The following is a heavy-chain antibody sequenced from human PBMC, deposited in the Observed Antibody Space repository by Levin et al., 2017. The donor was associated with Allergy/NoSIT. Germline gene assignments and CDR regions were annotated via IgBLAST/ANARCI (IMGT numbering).Heavy chain of an antibody. Sequence: PSETLSLTCTVSSDSISSSSYYWGWIRQPPGKGLECIGGVHYSGSTYYNPSLKSRVTISVDTSENQFSLKLSSVTAADTAVYYCARTHGGGYACSDYWGQGTLVTVSS. J-gene: IGHJ4*02. V-gene: IGHV4-39*07. CDR2: VHYSGST. CDR1: SDSISSSSYY. D-gene: IGHD2-2*01. CDR3: ARTHGGGYACSDY.